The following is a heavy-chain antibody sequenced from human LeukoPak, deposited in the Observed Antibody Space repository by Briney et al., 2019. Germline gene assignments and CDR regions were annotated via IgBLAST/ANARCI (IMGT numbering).Heavy chain of an antibody. V-gene: IGHV3-30*02. CDR3: AKVDFDY. CDR1: GFTFSSYG. J-gene: IGHJ4*02. Sequence: GGSLRLSCAASGFTFSSYGMHWVRQAPGKGLEWVAFIRYDGSAKYYADSVKGRFTISRDKSKNTVYMEINSLRAADTAVYYCAKVDFDYWGQGTLVTVSS. CDR2: IRYDGSAK.